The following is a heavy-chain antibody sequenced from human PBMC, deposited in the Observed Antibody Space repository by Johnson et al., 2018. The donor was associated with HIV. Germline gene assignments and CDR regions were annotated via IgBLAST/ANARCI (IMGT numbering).Heavy chain of an antibody. J-gene: IGHJ3*02. CDR2: INGDGSRT. CDR3: ARDRGYWDAFDI. D-gene: IGHD3-22*01. V-gene: IGHV3-74*01. CDR1: GFTFSNYW. Sequence: VQLVESGGGLVQPGGSLRLSCGGSGFTFSNYWVQWVRQAPGKGLVWVSRINGDGSRTSYADSVKGRFSISRDNAKHSLYLQMNSLRAEDTAVYYCARDRGYWDAFDIWGQGTMVTVSS.